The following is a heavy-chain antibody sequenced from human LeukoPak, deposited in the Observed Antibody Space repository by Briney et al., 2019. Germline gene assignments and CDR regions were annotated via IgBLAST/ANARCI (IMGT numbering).Heavy chain of an antibody. D-gene: IGHD1-26*01. CDR2: ISSSSSTI. V-gene: IGHV3-48*01. J-gene: IGHJ3*02. Sequence: GGSLRLSCAASGFTFSSYSMNWVRQAPGKGLEWVSYISSSSSTIYYADSVKGRFTISRGNAKNSLYLQMNSLRAEDTAVYYCARDRLSGSYILGAFDIWGQGTMVTVSS. CDR3: ARDRLSGSYILGAFDI. CDR1: GFTFSSYS.